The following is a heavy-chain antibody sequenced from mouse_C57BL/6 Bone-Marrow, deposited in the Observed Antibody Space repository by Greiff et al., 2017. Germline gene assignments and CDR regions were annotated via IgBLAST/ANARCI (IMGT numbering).Heavy chain of an antibody. Sequence: VQRVESGPGLVAPSQSLSITCTVSGFSLTSYGVDWVRQSPGKGLEWMGVIGGVGSTNYNSALKSRLSISKDNSKSQVFLKMNSLQTDDTAMYYCASATDGYRFAYWGQGTLVTVSA. D-gene: IGHD2-3*01. CDR1: GFSLTSYG. V-gene: IGHV2-6*01. CDR3: ASATDGYRFAY. CDR2: IGGVGST. J-gene: IGHJ3*01.